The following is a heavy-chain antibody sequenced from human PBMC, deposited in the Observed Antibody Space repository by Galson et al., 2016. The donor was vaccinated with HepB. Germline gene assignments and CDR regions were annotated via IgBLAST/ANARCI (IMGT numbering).Heavy chain of an antibody. CDR3: ARSTTGIGVTL. V-gene: IGHV4-59*08. J-gene: IGHJ4*02. CDR1: GASIRSSY. Sequence: ETLSLTCTVSGASIRSSYWSWIRQSPGMRLEWIGYIYYSGTTKYNPSLKSRVTISVDTSKNRFSLKMSSVTAADTAVYYCARSTTGIGVTLWGQGTLVTVSS. CDR2: IYYSGTT. D-gene: IGHD1-14*01.